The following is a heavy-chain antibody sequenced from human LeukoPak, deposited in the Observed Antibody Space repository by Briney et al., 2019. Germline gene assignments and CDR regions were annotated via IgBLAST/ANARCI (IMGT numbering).Heavy chain of an antibody. CDR2: ISARAGSA. J-gene: IGHJ4*02. D-gene: IGHD6-19*01. Sequence: GGSLRLSCEASEISFSTYAMSWVRQAPGRGLEWVAGISARAGSAYYRYSLKGRLTISRDNSKNTLYLQMNDLRPEDTARYYCAKEGSGWFDGRYFDNWGQGTLLTVSS. CDR1: EISFSTYA. CDR3: AKEGSGWFDGRYFDN. V-gene: IGHV3-23*02.